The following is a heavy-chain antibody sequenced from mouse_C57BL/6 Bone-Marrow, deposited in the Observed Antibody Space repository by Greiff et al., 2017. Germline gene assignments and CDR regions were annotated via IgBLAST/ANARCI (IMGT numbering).Heavy chain of an antibody. CDR2: ISGGGGNT. D-gene: IGHD2-4*01. Sequence: EVKVVESGGGLVKPGGSLKLSCAASGFTFSSYTMSWVRQTPEKRLEWVATISGGGGNTYYPDSLKGRFTISRDNAKNTLYLQMSSLRSEDTALYYCARDGRDYDATLDYWGEATLVTVSA. CDR1: GFTFSSYT. J-gene: IGHJ3*01. CDR3: ARDGRDYDATLDY. V-gene: IGHV5-9*01.